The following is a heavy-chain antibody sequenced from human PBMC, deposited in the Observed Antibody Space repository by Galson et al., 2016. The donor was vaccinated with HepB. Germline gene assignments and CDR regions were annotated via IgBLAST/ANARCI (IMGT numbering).Heavy chain of an antibody. D-gene: IGHD2-15*01. CDR2: IRGSGTGT. J-gene: IGHJ4*02. CDR1: GFSISIYS. CDR3: ARLNKLLPYFDY. Sequence: SLRLSCAASGFSISIYSMNWVRQAPGKGLEWVSAIRGSGTGTSYTDSVKGRFTISRDNSKNTLYLHMNSLRAEDTATYYCARLNKLLPYFDYWGQEILVTVTS. V-gene: IGHV3-23*01.